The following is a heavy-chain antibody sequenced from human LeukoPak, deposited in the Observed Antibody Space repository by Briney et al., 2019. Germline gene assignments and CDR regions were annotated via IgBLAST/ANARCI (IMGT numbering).Heavy chain of an antibody. V-gene: IGHV3-30-3*01. J-gene: IGHJ4*02. D-gene: IGHD6-13*01. CDR1: GFTFSSYA. Sequence: GGSLRLSCAASGFTFSSYAMHWVRQAPGKGLEWVAVISYDGSNKYYADSVKGRFTISRDNSKNTLYLQMNSLRAEDTAVYYCARLGRFAAAAAPLDYWGQGTLVTVSS. CDR3: ARLGRFAAAAAPLDY. CDR2: ISYDGSNK.